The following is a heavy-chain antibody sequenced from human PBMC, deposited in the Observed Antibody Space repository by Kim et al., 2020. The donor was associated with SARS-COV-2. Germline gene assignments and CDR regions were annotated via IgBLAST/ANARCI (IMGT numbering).Heavy chain of an antibody. CDR2: INTNTGNP. V-gene: IGHV7-4-1*02. CDR1: GYTFTSYA. CDR3: ARDPGVSTIFGVVIRNPNYHGDDG. J-gene: IGHJ6*02. D-gene: IGHD3-3*01. Sequence: ASVKVSCKASGYTFTSYAMNWVRQAPGQGLEWMGWINTNTGNPTYAQGFTGRFVFSLDTSVSTAYLQISSLKAEDTAVYYCARDPGVSTIFGVVIRNPNYHGDDGWGPGT.